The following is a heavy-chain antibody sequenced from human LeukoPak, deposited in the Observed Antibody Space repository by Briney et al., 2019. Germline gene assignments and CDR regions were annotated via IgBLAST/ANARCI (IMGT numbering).Heavy chain of an antibody. J-gene: IGHJ3*02. CDR3: ARVLAAARDAFDI. D-gene: IGHD6-13*01. CDR1: GGSVSSGSYY. Sequence: SETLSLTCTVSGGSVSSGSYYWSWIRQPPGKGLEWIGYIYYSGSTNYNPSLKSRVTISVDTSKNQFSLKLSSVTAADTAVYYCARVLAAARDAFDIWGQGTMVTVSS. V-gene: IGHV4-61*01. CDR2: IYYSGST.